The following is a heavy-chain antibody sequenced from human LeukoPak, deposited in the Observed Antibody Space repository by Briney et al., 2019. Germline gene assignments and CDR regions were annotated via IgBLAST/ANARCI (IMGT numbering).Heavy chain of an antibody. D-gene: IGHD6-19*01. CDR2: ISGSGSYI. J-gene: IGHJ4*02. CDR1: GFTFSAYK. Sequence: GRSLRLSCAASGFTFSAYKMHWVRQAPGKGLVWVSSISGSGSYIHYADSVRGRFTISRDNSKNSLFLQMNFLRAEDTAMYYCAREEIAVAEAADYWGQGTLVTVSS. V-gene: IGHV3-21*01. CDR3: AREEIAVAEAADY.